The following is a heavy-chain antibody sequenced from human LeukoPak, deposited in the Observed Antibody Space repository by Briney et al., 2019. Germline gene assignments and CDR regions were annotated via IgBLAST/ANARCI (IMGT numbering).Heavy chain of an antibody. CDR3: ARGGPSASGSYYSSRVGYYYYMDV. D-gene: IGHD3-10*01. CDR2: INPSGGST. Sequence: ASVKVSCKASGYTFTSYYMHWVRQAPGQGLEWMGIINPSGGSTSYAQKFQGRVTMTRDTSTSTVYMELSSLRSEDTAVYYCARGGPSASGSYYSSRVGYYYYMDVWGKGTTVTISS. V-gene: IGHV1-46*01. J-gene: IGHJ6*03. CDR1: GYTFTSYY.